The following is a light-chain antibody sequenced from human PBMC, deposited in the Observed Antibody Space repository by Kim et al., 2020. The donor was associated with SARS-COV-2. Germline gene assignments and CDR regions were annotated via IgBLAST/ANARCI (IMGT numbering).Light chain of an antibody. CDR2: YDS. Sequence: APGKTARITCGGNNIGRKSVHWDQQKPGQAPVLVIYYDSDRPSGIPERFSGSNSGNTATLTISRVEAGDEADYYCQVWDSSSDHVVFGGGTQLTVL. CDR3: QVWDSSSDHVV. J-gene: IGLJ2*01. V-gene: IGLV3-21*04. CDR1: NIGRKS.